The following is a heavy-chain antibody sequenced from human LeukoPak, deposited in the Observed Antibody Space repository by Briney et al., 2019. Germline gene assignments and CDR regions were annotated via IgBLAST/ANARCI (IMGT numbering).Heavy chain of an antibody. J-gene: IGHJ4*02. V-gene: IGHV4-34*01. Sequence: SETLSLTCAVYGGSFSGYYWSWIRQPPGRGLEWIGEINRGGSTVYNPSLKSRVTISVDTSKNQFSLKLSSVTAADTAVYYCARGISSGSYYNGGWGQGTLVTVSS. CDR2: INRGGST. CDR1: GGSFSGYY. D-gene: IGHD3-10*01. CDR3: ARGISSGSYYNGG.